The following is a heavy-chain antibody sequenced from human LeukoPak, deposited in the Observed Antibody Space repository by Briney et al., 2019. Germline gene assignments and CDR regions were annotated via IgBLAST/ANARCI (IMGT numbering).Heavy chain of an antibody. CDR2: IRYDGSKK. V-gene: IGHV3-30*02. CDR1: GFIFSSYG. Sequence: PGGSLRLSCAASGFIFSSYGMHWVRQAPGKGLEWVAFIRYDGSKKYYADSVKGRFTISRDNSKNTLNLQMNSLRAEDTAIYYCAKDFHGDFPYFFDYWGQGSLVTVSS. CDR3: AKDFHGDFPYFFDY. J-gene: IGHJ4*02.